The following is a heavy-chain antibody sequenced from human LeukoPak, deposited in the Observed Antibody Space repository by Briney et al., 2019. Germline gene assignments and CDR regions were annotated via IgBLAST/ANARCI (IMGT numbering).Heavy chain of an antibody. D-gene: IGHD3-22*01. V-gene: IGHV3-23*01. Sequence: GGSLRLSCAASGFTFSSYAMSWVRQAQGKGLGWVSAISGSGGSTYYADSVKGRFTISRDNSKNTLYLQMNSLRAEDTAVYYCAKGLKYYYDSSPSPGMYWGQGTLVTVSS. CDR2: ISGSGGST. CDR1: GFTFSSYA. CDR3: AKGLKYYYDSSPSPGMY. J-gene: IGHJ4*02.